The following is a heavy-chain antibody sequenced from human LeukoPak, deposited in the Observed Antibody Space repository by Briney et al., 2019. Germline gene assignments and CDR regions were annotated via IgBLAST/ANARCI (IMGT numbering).Heavy chain of an antibody. D-gene: IGHD3-3*01. CDR3: ARGRASTGDFWSGYYTGYYFDY. CDR2: IYSGGST. Sequence: GGSLRLSCAASGFTVSSNYMSWVRQAPGKGLEWVSVIYSGGSTYYADSVKGRFTISRDNSKNTLYLQMNSLRAEDTAVYYCARGRASTGDFWSGYYTGYYFDYWGQGTLVTVSS. CDR1: GFTVSSNY. J-gene: IGHJ4*02. V-gene: IGHV3-66*01.